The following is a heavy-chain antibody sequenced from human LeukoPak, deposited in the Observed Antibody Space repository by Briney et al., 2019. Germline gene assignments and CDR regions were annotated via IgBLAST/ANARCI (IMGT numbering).Heavy chain of an antibody. CDR3: ARGGDIVVVPAARNNWFDP. Sequence: SETLSLTCAVYGGSFSGYYWSWIRQPPGKGREWSGEINHSGSTNYNPSLKSRVTISVDTSKNQFSLKLSSVTAADTAVYYCARGGDIVVVPAARNNWFDPWGQGTLVTVSS. CDR2: INHSGST. J-gene: IGHJ5*02. CDR1: GGSFSGYY. V-gene: IGHV4-34*01. D-gene: IGHD2-2*01.